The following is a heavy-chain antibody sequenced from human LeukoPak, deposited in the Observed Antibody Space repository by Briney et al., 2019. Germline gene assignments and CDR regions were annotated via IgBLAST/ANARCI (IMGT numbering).Heavy chain of an antibody. J-gene: IGHJ4*02. D-gene: IGHD1-26*01. CDR2: ISSSSSYI. CDR1: GFTFSSYS. CDR3: ARDPGSYLEPSFDY. Sequence: GGSLRLSCAASGFTFSSYSMNWVRQAPGKGLEWVSSISSSSSYIYYADSVKGRFTISRDNAKNSLYLQMNSLRAEDTAVYYCARDPGSYLEPSFDYWGQGTLVTVSS. V-gene: IGHV3-21*01.